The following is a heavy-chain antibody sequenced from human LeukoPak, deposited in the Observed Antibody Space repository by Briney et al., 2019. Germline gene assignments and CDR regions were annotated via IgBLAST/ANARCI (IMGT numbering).Heavy chain of an antibody. D-gene: IGHD5-18*01. CDR2: MNPNSGNT. CDR3: AREAGYSFGPRYWFDP. CDR1: GYTFTSYD. Sequence: ASVKVSCKASGYTFTSYDINWVRQATGQGLEWMGWMNPNSGNTGYAQKFQGRVTITRNTFISTAYMELSSLRSDDTAVYYCAREAGYSFGPRYWFDPWGQGTLVTVSS. V-gene: IGHV1-8*03. J-gene: IGHJ5*02.